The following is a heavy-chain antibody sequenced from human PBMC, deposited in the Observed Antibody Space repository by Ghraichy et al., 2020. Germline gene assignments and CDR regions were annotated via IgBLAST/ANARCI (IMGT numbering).Heavy chain of an antibody. Sequence: SETLSLTCTVSGGSISSSGYFWGWIRQPPGKGLEWIGSIYYSGSTYYNPSLKSRVTISVDTSKNQFSLKLSSVTAADTAVYYCARRTVGATPIDYWGQGTLVTVSS. CDR3: ARRTVGATPIDY. CDR2: IYYSGST. CDR1: GGSISSSGYF. J-gene: IGHJ4*02. V-gene: IGHV4-39*01. D-gene: IGHD1-26*01.